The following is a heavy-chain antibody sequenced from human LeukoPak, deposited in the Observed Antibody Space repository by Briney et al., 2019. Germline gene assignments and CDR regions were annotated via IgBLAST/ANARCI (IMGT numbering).Heavy chain of an antibody. Sequence: SGPTLVKPTQTLTLTCTFSGFSFSTTGVGVAWIRQPPGKALEWLALIYWDDDKRYRPSLKSRLTVAKDSSTNRGVLTMAKIDTADTPTYSWARGNHLVFSGNYSPPFPTGGRGTPSPVSP. J-gene: IGHJ4*02. D-gene: IGHD3-22*01. CDR3: ARGNHLVFSGNYSPPFPT. CDR1: GFSFSTTGVG. V-gene: IGHV2-5*02. CDR2: IYWDDDK.